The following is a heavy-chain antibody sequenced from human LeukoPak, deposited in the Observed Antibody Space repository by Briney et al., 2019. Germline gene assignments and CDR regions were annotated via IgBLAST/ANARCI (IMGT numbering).Heavy chain of an antibody. V-gene: IGHV1-8*01. CDR1: GYTFTSYD. J-gene: IGHJ4*02. CDR2: MNPNSGNT. Sequence: ASVKVSCKASGYTFTSYDINWVRQATGQGLEWMGWMNPNSGNTGYAQKFQGRVTMTRNTSISTAYMELSSLRSEDTAVYYCARSLHRGSWYAYWGQGTLVTVSS. D-gene: IGHD6-13*01. CDR3: ARSLHRGSWYAY.